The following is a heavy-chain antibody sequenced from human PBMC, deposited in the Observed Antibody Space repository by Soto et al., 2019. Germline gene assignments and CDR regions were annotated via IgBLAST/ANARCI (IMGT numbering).Heavy chain of an antibody. CDR3: ARGEGDSNYYYGMDV. CDR1: GGSISSGGYY. CDR2: IYYSGST. Sequence: SETLSLTCTVSGGSISSGGYYWSWIRQHPGKGLEWIGYIYYSGSTYYNPSLKSRVTISVDTSKNQFSLKLSSVTAADTAVYYCARGEGDSNYYYGMDVWGQGTTVTVSS. D-gene: IGHD3-16*01. J-gene: IGHJ6*02. V-gene: IGHV4-31*03.